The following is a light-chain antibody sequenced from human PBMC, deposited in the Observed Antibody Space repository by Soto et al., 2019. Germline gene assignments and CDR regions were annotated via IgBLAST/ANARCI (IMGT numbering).Light chain of an antibody. CDR1: SSNVGGNP. V-gene: IGLV1-44*01. Sequence: QSALTQPPSASGTPGQRVTISCSGSSSNVGGNPVNWYQRVPTTAPKLLIYTNTQRPSGVPDRFSGSKSGTSASLAISGLQSEDEADYYCASWDDSLNGPVFGTGTKVTVL. J-gene: IGLJ1*01. CDR3: ASWDDSLNGPV. CDR2: TNT.